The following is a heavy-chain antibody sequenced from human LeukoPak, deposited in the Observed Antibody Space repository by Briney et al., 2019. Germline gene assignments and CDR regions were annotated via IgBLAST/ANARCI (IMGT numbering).Heavy chain of an antibody. CDR2: INPSGGRT. CDR3: ARDQVAVAADAFDI. Sequence: ASVKVSCKASGYTFTSYYMHWVRQAPGQGLEWMGIINPSGGRTSYAQKFQGRLTMTRDMSTSTVYMELSSLRSEDTAVYYCARDQVAVAADAFDIWGQGTMVTVSS. V-gene: IGHV1-46*01. D-gene: IGHD6-19*01. CDR1: GYTFTSYY. J-gene: IGHJ3*02.